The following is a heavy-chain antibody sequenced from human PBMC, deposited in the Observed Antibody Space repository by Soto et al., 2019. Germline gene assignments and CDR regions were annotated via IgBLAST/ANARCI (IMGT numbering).Heavy chain of an antibody. J-gene: IGHJ4*02. CDR3: ARDMGSRYYYYDSSDALGY. D-gene: IGHD3-22*01. V-gene: IGHV3-48*02. CDR1: GFTFSSYS. CDR2: ISSSSSNI. Sequence: GGSLRLSCAASGFTFSSYSMNWVRQAPGKGLEWVSYISSSSSNIYYADSVKGRFTISRDNAKNSLYLQMNSLRDEDTAVYYCARDMGSRYYYYDSSDALGYWGQGTLVTVSS.